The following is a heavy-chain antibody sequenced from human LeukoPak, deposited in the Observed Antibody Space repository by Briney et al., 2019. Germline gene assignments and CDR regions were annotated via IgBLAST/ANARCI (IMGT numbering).Heavy chain of an antibody. V-gene: IGHV3-48*03. Sequence: GGSLRLSCAASGFTFSSYEMNWVRQAPGKGLEWVSYITSSGDTIYYADSVKGRFTISRDNAKNSLYLQMPSLRAEDSAVYHCARDGYYGSGSYDFWGQGTLVTVSS. CDR2: ITSSGDTI. CDR1: GFTFSSYE. J-gene: IGHJ4*02. CDR3: ARDGYYGSGSYDF. D-gene: IGHD3-10*01.